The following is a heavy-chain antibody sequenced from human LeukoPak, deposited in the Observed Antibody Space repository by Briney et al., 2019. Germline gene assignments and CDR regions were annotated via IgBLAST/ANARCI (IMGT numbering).Heavy chain of an antibody. CDR3: ASVVVITRGVDD. Sequence: GRSLSLSCTPSGYTFSRLAKLWVRQAPGKGLEWVAVISYDGSNKYYADSVKGRFTISRDNSKNTLYLQMNSLRAEDTAVYFCASVVVITRGVDDWGQGTLVTVSS. CDR1: GYTFSRLA. D-gene: IGHD3-22*01. J-gene: IGHJ4*02. CDR2: ISYDGSNK. V-gene: IGHV3-30-3*01.